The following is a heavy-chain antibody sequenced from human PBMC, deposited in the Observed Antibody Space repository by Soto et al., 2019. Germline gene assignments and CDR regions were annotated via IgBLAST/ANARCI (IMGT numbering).Heavy chain of an antibody. CDR3: ATATRVVADNDAVDI. CDR1: GYTFTGYY. V-gene: IGHV1-18*04. D-gene: IGHD2-15*01. Sequence: ASVKVSCKASGYTFTGYYMHWVRQAPGQGLEWMGWISAYNGNTNYAQKLQGRVTMTTDKSTSTAYMELSSLRSEDTAVYYCATATRVVADNDAVDIWGLGTMVTVSS. CDR2: ISAYNGNT. J-gene: IGHJ3*02.